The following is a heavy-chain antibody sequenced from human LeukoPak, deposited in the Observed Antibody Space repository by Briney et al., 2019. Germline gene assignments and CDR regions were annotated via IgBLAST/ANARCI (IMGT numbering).Heavy chain of an antibody. CDR2: IKSKTDGGTT. CDR1: GFTFSNAW. Sequence: PGGSLRLSCAASGFTFSNAWMSWVRQAPGKGLEWVGRIKSKTDGGTTDYAAPVKGRFTISRDDSKNTLYLQMNSLKTEDTAVYYCTPNPGSSGGENYWGQGTLVTVSS. D-gene: IGHD3-22*01. J-gene: IGHJ4*02. CDR3: TPNPGSSGGENY. V-gene: IGHV3-15*01.